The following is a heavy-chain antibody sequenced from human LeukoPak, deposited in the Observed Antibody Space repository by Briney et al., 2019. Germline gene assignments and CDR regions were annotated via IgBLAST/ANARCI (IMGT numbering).Heavy chain of an antibody. V-gene: IGHV4-61*01. D-gene: IGHD4-17*01. Sequence: ASETLSLTCTVSGVSVSSGSYYWSWIRQPPGKGLEWIGYIYYSGSTNYNPSLKSRVTISVDTSKNQFSLTLISVTAADTAVYYCARERLRGNNWFDPWGQGTLVTVSS. J-gene: IGHJ5*02. CDR2: IYYSGST. CDR1: GVSVSSGSYY. CDR3: ARERLRGNNWFDP.